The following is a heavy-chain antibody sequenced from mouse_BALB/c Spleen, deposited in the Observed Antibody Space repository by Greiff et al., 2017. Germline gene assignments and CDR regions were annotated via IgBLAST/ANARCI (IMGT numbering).Heavy chain of an antibody. CDR2: IYPGDGDT. V-gene: IGHV1-82*01. J-gene: IGHJ4*01. CDR1: GYAFSSSW. D-gene: IGHD2-4*01. CDR3: ARWIYYDYDRDAMDY. Sequence: VQLQQSGPELVKPGASVKISCKASGYAFSSSWMNWVKQRPGQGLEWIGRIYPGDGDTNYNGKFKGKATLTADKSSSTAYMQLSGLTSVDSAVYFCARWIYYDYDRDAMDYWGQGTSVTVSS.